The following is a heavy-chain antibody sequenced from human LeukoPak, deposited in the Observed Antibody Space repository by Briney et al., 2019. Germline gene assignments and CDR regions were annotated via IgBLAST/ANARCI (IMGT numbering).Heavy chain of an antibody. J-gene: IGHJ1*01. Sequence: GGSLRLSCAVSGFTFSSYALSWVRRAPGKGLEWISAVRGSGDDTYYADSVKGRFTISRDNSKNTLYLQMNSLRAEDTAVYYCAKVGKYYYDSSGYPAEYFQHWGQGTLVTVAS. CDR1: GFTFSSYA. V-gene: IGHV3-23*01. D-gene: IGHD3-22*01. CDR2: VRGSGDDT. CDR3: AKVGKYYYDSSGYPAEYFQH.